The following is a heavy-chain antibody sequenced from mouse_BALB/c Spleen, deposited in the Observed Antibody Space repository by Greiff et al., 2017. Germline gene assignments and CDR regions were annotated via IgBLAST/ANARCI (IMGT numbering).Heavy chain of an antibody. CDR3: ARAYYYGSSYWFAY. J-gene: IGHJ3*01. CDR1: GFTFSDYY. D-gene: IGHD1-1*01. Sequence: EVKLMESGGGLVKPGGSLKLSCAASGFTFSDYYMYWVRQTPEKRLEWVATISDGGSYTYYPDSVKGRFTISRDNAKNNLYLQMSSLKSEDTAMYYCARAYYYGSSYWFAYWGQGTLVTVSA. CDR2: ISDGGSYT. V-gene: IGHV5-4*02.